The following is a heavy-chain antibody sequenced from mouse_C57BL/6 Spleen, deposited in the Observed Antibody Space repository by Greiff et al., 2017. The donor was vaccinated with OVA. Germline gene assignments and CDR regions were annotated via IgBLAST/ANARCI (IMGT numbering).Heavy chain of an antibody. CDR3: AKNLGVYYAMDY. V-gene: IGHV2-5*01. J-gene: IGHJ4*01. Sequence: VQLQESGPGLVQPSQSLSITCTVSGFSLTSYGVHWVRQSPGKGLEWLGVIWRGGSTDYNAAFMSRLSITKDNSKSQVFFKMNSLQADDTAIYYCAKNLGVYYAMDYWGQGTSVTVSS. CDR2: IWRGGST. CDR1: GFSLTSYG.